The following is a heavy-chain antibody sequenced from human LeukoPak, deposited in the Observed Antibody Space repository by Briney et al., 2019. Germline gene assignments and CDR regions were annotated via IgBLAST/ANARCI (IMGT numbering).Heavy chain of an antibody. CDR3: ARDAVAGTGWDYFDY. Sequence: GASVKVSCKASGYTFTSYAIHWVRQAPGQRLEWMGWINAGNGNTKYSQDLQGRVTITRDTSASTAYMELSSLRSEDMAVYHCARDAVAGTGWDYFDYWGQGTLVTVSS. CDR1: GYTFTSYA. D-gene: IGHD6-19*01. J-gene: IGHJ4*02. CDR2: INAGNGNT. V-gene: IGHV1-3*03.